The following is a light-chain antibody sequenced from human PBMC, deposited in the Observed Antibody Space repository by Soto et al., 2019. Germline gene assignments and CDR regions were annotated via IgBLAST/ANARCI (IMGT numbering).Light chain of an antibody. CDR2: DVS. Sequence: QSVLTQPASVSGSPGQSITISCSGTSSDVGGYNHVSWYQQHPGRAPKLLICDVSNRPSGVSNRFSGSKSGNTASLTISGLQAEDEADYYCSSYTSSSTLGVFGTGTKVTVL. CDR3: SSYTSSSTLGV. J-gene: IGLJ1*01. V-gene: IGLV2-14*01. CDR1: SSDVGGYNH.